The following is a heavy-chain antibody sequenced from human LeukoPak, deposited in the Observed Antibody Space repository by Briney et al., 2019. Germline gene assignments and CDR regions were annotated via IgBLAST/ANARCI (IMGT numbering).Heavy chain of an antibody. D-gene: IGHD6-6*01. V-gene: IGHV4-4*07. CDR2: IYTSGST. CDR1: GGSISSYY. Sequence: PSETLSLTCTVSGGSISSYYWSWIRQPAGKGLEWIGRIYTSGSTNYNPSLKSRVTMSVDTSKNQFSLKLSSVTAADTAVYYCAREAAYSSSSCLDYWGQGTLVTVSS. J-gene: IGHJ4*02. CDR3: AREAAYSSSSCLDY.